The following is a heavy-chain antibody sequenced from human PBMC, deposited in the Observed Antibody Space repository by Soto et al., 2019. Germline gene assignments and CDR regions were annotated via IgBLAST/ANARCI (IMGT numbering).Heavy chain of an antibody. CDR2: ISYSGTA. CDR3: AGQDSTSPFFGY. D-gene: IGHD6-6*01. V-gene: IGHV4-59*01. Sequence: PSETLSLTCSVSGGSFSSYYWTWIRQPPGKGLEYIGSISYSGTANYNPSLRSRLTLSVDTSKSQFSLKVSSVTAADTAVYYCAGQDSTSPFFGYWGQGTLVTVSS. J-gene: IGHJ4*02. CDR1: GGSFSSYY.